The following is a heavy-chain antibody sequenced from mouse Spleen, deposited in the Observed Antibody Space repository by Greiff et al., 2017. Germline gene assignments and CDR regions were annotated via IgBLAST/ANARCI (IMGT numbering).Heavy chain of an antibody. Sequence: QVQLQQSGPSLVQPSQSLSITCTVSGFSLTSYGVHWVRQSPGKGLEWLGVIWRGGSTDYNAAFMSRLSITKDNSKSQVFFKMNSLQADDTAIYDCAKKDPNWDYFDYWGQGTTLTVSA. D-gene: IGHD4-1*01. J-gene: IGHJ2*01. V-gene: IGHV2-5-1*01. CDR2: IWRGGST. CDR1: GFSLTSYG. CDR3: AKKDPNWDYFDY.